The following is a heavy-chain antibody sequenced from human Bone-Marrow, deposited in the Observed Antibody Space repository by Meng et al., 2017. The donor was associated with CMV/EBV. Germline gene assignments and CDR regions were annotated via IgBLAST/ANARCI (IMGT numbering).Heavy chain of an antibody. V-gene: IGHV4-34*01. CDR1: GGSFSGYY. J-gene: IGHJ3*02. Sequence: SETLSLTCAVYGGSFSGYYWSWIRQPPGKGLEWIGEINHSGSTNYNPSLKSRVTISVDTSKNQFSLKLSSVTAADTAVYYCARGDSGCHVKYAFDIWGQGKMVPVSS. CDR3: ARGDSGCHVKYAFDI. CDR2: INHSGST. D-gene: IGHD1-26*01.